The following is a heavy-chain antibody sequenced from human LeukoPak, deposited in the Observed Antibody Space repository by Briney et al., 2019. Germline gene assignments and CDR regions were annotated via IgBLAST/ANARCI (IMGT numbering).Heavy chain of an antibody. J-gene: IGHJ4*02. CDR1: GGSISRSDYY. CDR2: IYYSGST. CDR3: ARRSYDSSAYPPSEDY. Sequence: SDPLSLTCTVSGGSISRSDYYWTWIRQHPGRGLEWIGYIYYSGSTYYNPSLKSRVTISVDTSKNQFSLKLSSVTAADTAVYYCARRSYDSSAYPPSEDYWGQGTLVTVSS. V-gene: IGHV4-31*03. D-gene: IGHD3-22*01.